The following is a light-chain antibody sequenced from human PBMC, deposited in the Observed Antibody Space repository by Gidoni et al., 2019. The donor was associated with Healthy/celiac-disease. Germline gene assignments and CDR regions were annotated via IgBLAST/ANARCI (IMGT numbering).Light chain of an antibody. Sequence: EIVMTQSPATLSVSPGERATLSCRASQSVSSNLAWYQQKPGQAPRLLIYGASTRATGIPARFSGSGSGTEFTLTISSLQYEDFAVYYCQQYNNWTPATFXPXTKVDIK. CDR3: QQYNNWTPAT. V-gene: IGKV3-15*01. CDR1: QSVSSN. J-gene: IGKJ3*01. CDR2: GAS.